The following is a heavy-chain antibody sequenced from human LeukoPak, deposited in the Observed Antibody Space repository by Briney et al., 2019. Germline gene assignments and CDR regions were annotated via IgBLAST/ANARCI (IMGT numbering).Heavy chain of an antibody. V-gene: IGHV4-34*01. J-gene: IGHJ4*02. Sequence: SETLSLTCAVYGGSFSGYYWSWIRQPPGKGLEWIGEINHSGSTNYNPSLKSRVTISVDTSKNQFSLKLRSVTAADTATYYCARQKKGLQRVDTGFDSWGQGTLVIVSS. CDR2: INHSGST. CDR1: GGSFSGYY. D-gene: IGHD2-15*01. CDR3: ARQKKGLQRVDTGFDS.